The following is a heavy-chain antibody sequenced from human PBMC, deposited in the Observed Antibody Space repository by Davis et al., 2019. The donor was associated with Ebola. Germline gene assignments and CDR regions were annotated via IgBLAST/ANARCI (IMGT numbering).Heavy chain of an antibody. D-gene: IGHD3-3*01. Sequence: ASVKVSCKASGYTFTSYAMHWVRQAPGQRLEWMGWINAGNGNTKYSQKFQGRVTITRDTSASTAYMELSSLRSEDTAVYYCARDGGGYDFWSGYSYYYYGMDVWGQGTTVTVSS. CDR2: INAGNGNT. J-gene: IGHJ6*02. V-gene: IGHV1-3*01. CDR3: ARDGGGYDFWSGYSYYYYGMDV. CDR1: GYTFTSYA.